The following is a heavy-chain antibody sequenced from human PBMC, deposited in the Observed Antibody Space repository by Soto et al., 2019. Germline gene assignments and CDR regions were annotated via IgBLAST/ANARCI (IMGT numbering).Heavy chain of an antibody. CDR1: GFTFSSYW. CDR3: AGDSSSWYGLGGMDV. Sequence: LRLSCAASGFTFSSYWMSWVRQAPGNGLEWVANIKQDGSEKYYVDSVKGRFTISRDNAKNSLYLQMNSLRAEDTAVYYCAGDSSSWYGLGGMDVWGQGTTVTVSS. V-gene: IGHV3-7*01. D-gene: IGHD6-13*01. J-gene: IGHJ6*02. CDR2: IKQDGSEK.